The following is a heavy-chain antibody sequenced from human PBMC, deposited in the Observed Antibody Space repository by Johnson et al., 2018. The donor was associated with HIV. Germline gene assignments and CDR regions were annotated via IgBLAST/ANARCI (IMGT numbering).Heavy chain of an antibody. Sequence: QVQLVESGGGLVKPGGSLRLSCAASVFTFSDYYMTWIRPTPGKGLAWVAFIRSAGRNKYYVDSVKGRFTISRDNSTNTLYVQMNSLRAEDTAVYYCASPATQQLVPVDAFDIWGQGTMVTVSS. CDR1: VFTFSDYY. J-gene: IGHJ3*02. CDR3: ASPATQQLVPVDAFDI. CDR2: IRSAGRNK. V-gene: IGHV3-30*02. D-gene: IGHD6-13*01.